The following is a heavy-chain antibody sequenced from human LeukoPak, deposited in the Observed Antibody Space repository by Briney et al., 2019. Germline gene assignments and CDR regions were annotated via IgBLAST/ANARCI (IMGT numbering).Heavy chain of an antibody. V-gene: IGHV4-59*08. CDR2: IYYSGST. Sequence: PSETLSHTCTVSGGSISSYYWSWIRQPPGKGLEWIGYIYYSGSTNFNPSLKSRVTISVDTSKNQFSLKLSSVTAADTAVYYCARGAALYSSSWDFDYWGQGTLVTVSS. CDR3: ARGAALYSSSWDFDY. CDR1: GGSISSYY. D-gene: IGHD6-13*01. J-gene: IGHJ4*02.